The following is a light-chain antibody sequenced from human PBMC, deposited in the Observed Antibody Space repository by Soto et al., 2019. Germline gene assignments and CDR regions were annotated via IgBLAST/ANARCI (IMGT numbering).Light chain of an antibody. CDR3: QQYYSLPYT. V-gene: IGKV1-33*01. J-gene: IGKJ2*01. Sequence: DLQMTQSPSSLSASVGDRVTITCQASQGINEDLNWYQQKPGKAPKLLMYAASNLETGVPSRFSGRGSQTDFTFSISSLQPEDIATYYCQQYYSLPYTFGQGTKLEI. CDR2: AAS. CDR1: QGINED.